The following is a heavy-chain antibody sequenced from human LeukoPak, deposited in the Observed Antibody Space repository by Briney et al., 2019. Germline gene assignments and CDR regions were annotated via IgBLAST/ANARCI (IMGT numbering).Heavy chain of an antibody. V-gene: IGHV3-30*04. Sequence: GGSLRLSCAASGFIFSNYATFWVRQAPGKGLEWVAVMSHDGTDKDYSDSVKGRFTVSRDNSKNTLYLQMNSLRPEDTAVYYCARGAPPDVWGKGTTVTVSS. CDR3: ARGAPPDV. J-gene: IGHJ6*04. CDR2: MSHDGTDK. CDR1: GFIFSNYA.